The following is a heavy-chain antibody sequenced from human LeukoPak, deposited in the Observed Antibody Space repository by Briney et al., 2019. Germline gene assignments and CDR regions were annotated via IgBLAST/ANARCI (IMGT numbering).Heavy chain of an antibody. CDR1: GYTFTGYY. V-gene: IGHV1-2*02. Sequence: ASVKVSCKASGYTFTGYYMHWVRQAPGQGLEWMGWINPNSGGTNYAQKFQGRVTMTRDTSISTAYMELSRLRSDDTAVYYCARGYCTNGVCSLYYYYYYMDVWGKGTTVTVSS. CDR3: ARGYCTNGVCSLYYYYYYMDV. J-gene: IGHJ6*03. CDR2: INPNSGGT. D-gene: IGHD2-8*01.